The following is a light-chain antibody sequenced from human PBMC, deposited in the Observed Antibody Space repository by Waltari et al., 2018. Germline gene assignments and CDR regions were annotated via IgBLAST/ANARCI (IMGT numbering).Light chain of an antibody. CDR3: AAWDDSLIWV. J-gene: IGLJ3*02. Sequence: QSVLTQPPSASGPPGQRVTISCSGSTSNIGSTTVNWYRQLPGTAPKLLIYTNNQRPSGVPDRFSGSKSGTSASLAISGLQSEDEADYYCAAWDDSLIWVFGGGTKLTVL. CDR2: TNN. CDR1: TSNIGSTT. V-gene: IGLV1-44*01.